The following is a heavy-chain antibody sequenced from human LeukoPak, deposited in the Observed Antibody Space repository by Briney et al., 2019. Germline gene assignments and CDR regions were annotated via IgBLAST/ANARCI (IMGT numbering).Heavy chain of an antibody. J-gene: IGHJ4*02. CDR3: ARGTRDGYKG. CDR1: GGSIYSTTFY. CDR2: IYYSGST. D-gene: IGHD5-24*01. Sequence: SETLSLTCTVSGGSIYSTTFYWGWIRQPPGKGLEWIGYIYYSGSTNYNPSLKSRVTISVDTSKNQFSLKLSSVTAADTAVYYCARGTRDGYKGWGQGTLVTVSS. V-gene: IGHV4-61*05.